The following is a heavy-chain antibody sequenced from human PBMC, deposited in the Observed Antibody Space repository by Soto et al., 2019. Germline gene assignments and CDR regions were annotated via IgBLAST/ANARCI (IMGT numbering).Heavy chain of an antibody. CDR1: GYTFTGYY. CDR3: ARAFYDYVWGSSWPSDY. V-gene: IGHV1-2*02. D-gene: IGHD3-16*01. Sequence: VASVKVSCKASGYTFTGYYMHWVRQAPGQGLEWMGWINPNSGGTNYAQKFQGRVTMTRDTSISTAYMELSRLRSDDTAVYYCARAFYDYVWGSSWPSDYWGQGTLVTVSS. J-gene: IGHJ4*02. CDR2: INPNSGGT.